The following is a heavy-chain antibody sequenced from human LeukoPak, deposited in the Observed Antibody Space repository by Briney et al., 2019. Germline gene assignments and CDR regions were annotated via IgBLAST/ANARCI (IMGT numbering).Heavy chain of an antibody. CDR1: GFDFSNAW. CDR2: IRSKTDGETT. V-gene: IGHV3-15*01. D-gene: IGHD1-26*01. CDR3: TTRGGSFSIFDY. J-gene: IGHJ4*02. Sequence: GGSLRLSCAASGFDFSNAWMSWVRQAPGKGLEWVGRIRSKTDGETTDYTAPVKGRFTISRDDSKNTLYLQMNSLKTEDTAVYYCTTRGGSFSIFDYWGQGTLVTVSS.